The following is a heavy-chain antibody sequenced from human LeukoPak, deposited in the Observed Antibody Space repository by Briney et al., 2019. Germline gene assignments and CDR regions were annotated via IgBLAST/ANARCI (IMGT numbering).Heavy chain of an antibody. J-gene: IGHJ1*01. D-gene: IGHD2-2*01. CDR2: ISGSSDST. CDR1: GLTFSNYC. V-gene: IGHV3-23*01. CDR3: ANRVGGLEYCSSTSCLKYFQL. Sequence: PGGSLRLSCAASGLTFSNYCMSWVRQAPGKGLEWVLTISGSSDSTYYADCAKCRFIISRDNSKTTLYLPISSLRAQESAALCCANRVGGLEYCSSTSCLKYFQLWGQGTLVTVSS.